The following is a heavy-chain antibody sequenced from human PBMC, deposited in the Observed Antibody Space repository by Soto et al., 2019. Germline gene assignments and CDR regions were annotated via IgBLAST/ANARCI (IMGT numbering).Heavy chain of an antibody. V-gene: IGHV4-30-4*01. D-gene: IGHD6-13*01. CDR3: ARVPTSAAAIYYYYGMDV. J-gene: IGHJ6*02. CDR2: IYYSGST. Sequence: NPSETLSLTCTVSGGSISSGDYYWSWIRQPPGKGLEWIGYIYYSGSTYYNPSLKSRVTISVDTSKNQFSLKLSSVTAADTAVYYCARVPTSAAAIYYYYGMDVWGQGTTVTVS. CDR1: GGSISSGDYY.